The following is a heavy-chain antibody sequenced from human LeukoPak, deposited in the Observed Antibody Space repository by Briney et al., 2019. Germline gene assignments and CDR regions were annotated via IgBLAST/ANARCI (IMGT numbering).Heavy chain of an antibody. Sequence: GESLKISCKGSGYSFTSYWIGWVRQMPGKGLEWMGIIYPGDSDTRYSPSFQGQVTISADKSISTAYLQWSSLRASDTAMYYCARGSRVFAHYDSSGYYSAFGIWGQGTMVTVSS. J-gene: IGHJ3*02. CDR3: ARGSRVFAHYDSSGYYSAFGI. V-gene: IGHV5-51*01. CDR2: IYPGDSDT. D-gene: IGHD3-22*01. CDR1: GYSFTSYW.